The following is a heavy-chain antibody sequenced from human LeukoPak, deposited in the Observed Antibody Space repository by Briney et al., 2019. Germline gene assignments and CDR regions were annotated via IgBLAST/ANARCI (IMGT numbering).Heavy chain of an antibody. J-gene: IGHJ3*02. Sequence: GGSLRLSCAASGFTFSSYSMNWVRQAPGKGLEWVSSISSSSSYIYYADSVKGRFTISRDNAKNSLYLQMNSLRAEDTAVYYCAKVRTPVPNDAFDIWGQGTMVTVSS. V-gene: IGHV3-21*04. D-gene: IGHD1-1*01. CDR2: ISSSSSYI. CDR1: GFTFSSYS. CDR3: AKVRTPVPNDAFDI.